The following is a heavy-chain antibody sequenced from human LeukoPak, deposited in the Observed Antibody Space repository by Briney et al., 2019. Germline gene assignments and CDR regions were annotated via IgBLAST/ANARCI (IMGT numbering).Heavy chain of an antibody. CDR3: ARSFGGRFYFMDV. D-gene: IGHD3-10*01. CDR2: IYTADSDT. Sequence: GEPLQISCKASGSIFTSYWIGWVRQLSGKGQWWGGIIYTADSDTRYSPSFQGQVTISADKSTNTAYLQWASLKASDTAIYYCARSFGGRFYFMDVWGKGTTVTVS. V-gene: IGHV5-51*01. CDR1: GSIFTSYW. J-gene: IGHJ6*03.